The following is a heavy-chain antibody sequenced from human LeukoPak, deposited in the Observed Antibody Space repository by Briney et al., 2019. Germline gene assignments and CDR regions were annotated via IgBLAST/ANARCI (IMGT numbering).Heavy chain of an antibody. V-gene: IGHV3-33*01. J-gene: IGHJ3*02. Sequence: PGGSLRLSCAASGFTFSSYGMHWVRQAPGKGLEWVAVIWYDGSNKYYADSVKGRFPVSRDTSKNTLYLQMNSLRGEDTAIYYCARDGLASIGLDMWGQGTEVTVSS. CDR2: IWYDGSNK. D-gene: IGHD3-3*02. CDR3: ARDGLASIGLDM. CDR1: GFTFSSYG.